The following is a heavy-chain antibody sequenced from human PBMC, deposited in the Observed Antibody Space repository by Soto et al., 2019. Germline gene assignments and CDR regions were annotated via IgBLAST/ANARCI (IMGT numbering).Heavy chain of an antibody. CDR2: IYYSGST. CDR3: ASSHYDFWRGYYPSPPNFDY. CDR1: GGSISSSSYY. J-gene: IGHJ4*02. Sequence: SETLSLTCTVSGGSISSSSYYWGWIRQPPGKGLEWIGSIYYSGSTYYNPSLKSRVTISVDTSKNQFSLKLSSVTAADTAVYYCASSHYDFWRGYYPSPPNFDYWGQGTLVTVSS. D-gene: IGHD3-3*01. V-gene: IGHV4-39*01.